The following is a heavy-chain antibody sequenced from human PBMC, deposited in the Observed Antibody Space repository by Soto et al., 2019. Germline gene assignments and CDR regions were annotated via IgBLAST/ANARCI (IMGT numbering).Heavy chain of an antibody. CDR3: ARHYSSGSRNWFDP. J-gene: IGHJ5*02. Sequence: PSETLSLTCSVSGGSINSGSYFWCWFRHPPGKGLEWIGSIYYSGSTYYNPSLRSRVTISVDTSKNQFSLKLSSVTAADTVVFYCARHYSSGSRNWFDPWGQGTLVTVSS. CDR2: IYYSGST. D-gene: IGHD6-19*01. CDR1: GGSINSGSYF. V-gene: IGHV4-39*01.